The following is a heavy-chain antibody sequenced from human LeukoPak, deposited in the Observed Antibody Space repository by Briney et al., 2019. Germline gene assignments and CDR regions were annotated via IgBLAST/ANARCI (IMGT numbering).Heavy chain of an antibody. D-gene: IGHD3-3*01. J-gene: IGHJ4*02. CDR1: GFTFSSYS. V-gene: IGHV3-21*01. CDR2: ISSSSSYI. Sequence: GGSLRLSCAASGFTFSSYSMNWVRQAPGKGLEWVSSISSSSSYIYYADSVKGRFTISRDNAKNSLYLQMNSLRAEDTAVYYCAGGRITIFGVVIIEDYFDYWGQGTLVTVSS. CDR3: AGGRITIFGVVIIEDYFDY.